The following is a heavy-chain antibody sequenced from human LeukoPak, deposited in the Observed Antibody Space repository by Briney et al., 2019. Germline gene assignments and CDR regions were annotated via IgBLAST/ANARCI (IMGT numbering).Heavy chain of an antibody. CDR2: ISSSGSTI. J-gene: IGHJ3*02. CDR1: GFTFSSYE. CDR3: ARLPMIVVVITEEDAFDI. D-gene: IGHD3-22*01. V-gene: IGHV3-48*03. Sequence: PGGSLRLSCAASGFTFSSYEMNWVRQAPGKGLEWVSYISSSGSTIYYADSVKGRFTISRDNAKNSLYLQMNSLRAEDTAAYYCARLPMIVVVITEEDAFDIWGQGTMVTVSS.